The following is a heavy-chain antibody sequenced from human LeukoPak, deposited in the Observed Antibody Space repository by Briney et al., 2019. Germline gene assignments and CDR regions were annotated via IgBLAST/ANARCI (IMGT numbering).Heavy chain of an antibody. CDR1: GFTFSNAW. CDR3: TTLAHTDSSGYYDFDY. Sequence: GGSLRLSCAASGFTFSNAWMSWVRQAPGKGLDWVGRIKSKTDGGTTDYATPVKGRFTISRDDSKNTLYLQMNSLKTEDTAVYYCTTLAHTDSSGYYDFDYWGQGTLVTVSS. J-gene: IGHJ4*02. CDR2: IKSKTDGGTT. V-gene: IGHV3-15*01. D-gene: IGHD3-22*01.